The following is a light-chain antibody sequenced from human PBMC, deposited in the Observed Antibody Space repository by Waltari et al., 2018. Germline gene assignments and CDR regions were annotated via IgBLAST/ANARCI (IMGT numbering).Light chain of an antibody. CDR3: QQLNSYPIT. CDR1: KGISSN. V-gene: IGKV1-9*01. CDR2: AAS. Sequence: RSVKGISSNLAWYQQNPGKAPKLLISAASTLQSGVPLRFSGSGSGTDFTLTISSLQPEDFATYYCQQLNSYPITFGQGTRLEIK. J-gene: IGKJ5*01.